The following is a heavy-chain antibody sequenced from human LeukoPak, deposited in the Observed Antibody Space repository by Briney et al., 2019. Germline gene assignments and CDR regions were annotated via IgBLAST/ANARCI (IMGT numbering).Heavy chain of an antibody. CDR2: ISASGDEI. J-gene: IGHJ4*02. Sequence: GGSLRLSCTASGFSFRHYPMTWVRQAPGKGLEWVSGISASGDEIYDADTVRGRFVISRDNSENTLYLQMNTLGAEDTAVYYCLKGAWGSRYDYWGRGTLVTVSS. CDR3: LKGAWGSRYDY. D-gene: IGHD7-27*01. CDR1: GFSFRHYP. V-gene: IGHV3-23*01.